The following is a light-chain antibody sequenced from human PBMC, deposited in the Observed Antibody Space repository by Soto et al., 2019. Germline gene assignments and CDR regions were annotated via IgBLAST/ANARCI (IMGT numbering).Light chain of an antibody. J-gene: IGKJ1*01. V-gene: IGKV1-5*01. CDR2: DAS. Sequence: DIQMPQYPSTLSASVGDRVTITCLASRSISDWLAWYQQKPGKAPELLIFDASSLKSGVPSRFSGSGSGTEFTLAISRLQPDDVATYYCLQYSSHSWTFGQGTKVDI. CDR3: LQYSSHSWT. CDR1: RSISDW.